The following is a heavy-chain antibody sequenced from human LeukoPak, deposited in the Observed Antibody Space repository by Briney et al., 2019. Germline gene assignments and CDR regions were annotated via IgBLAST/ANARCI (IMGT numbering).Heavy chain of an antibody. CDR1: GGSISSSSYY. D-gene: IGHD3-22*01. V-gene: IGHV4-39*07. CDR3: ARDLVVIRAFDI. CDR2: IYYSGST. J-gene: IGHJ3*02. Sequence: SETLSLTCTVSGGSISSSSYYWGWIRQPPGKGLEWIGSIYYSGSTYYNPSLKSRVTISVDTFKNQFSLKMSSVTAADTAVYYCARDLVVIRAFDIWGQGTMVTVSS.